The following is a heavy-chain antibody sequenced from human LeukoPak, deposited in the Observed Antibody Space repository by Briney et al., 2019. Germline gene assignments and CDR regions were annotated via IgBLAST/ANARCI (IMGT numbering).Heavy chain of an antibody. D-gene: IGHD5-12*01. V-gene: IGHV4-34*01. CDR1: GGSFSGYY. CDR2: INYSGST. Sequence: SETLSLTCAVYGGSFSGYYWSWIRQPPGKGLEWIGEINYSGSTNYNPSLKSRVTISVDTSKNQFSLRLSSVTAADTAVYYCARGYSATYGRFDYWGQGTLVTVSS. CDR3: ARGYSATYGRFDY. J-gene: IGHJ4*02.